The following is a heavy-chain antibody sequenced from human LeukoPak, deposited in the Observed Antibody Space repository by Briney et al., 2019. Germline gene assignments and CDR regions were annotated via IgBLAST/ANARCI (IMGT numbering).Heavy chain of an antibody. J-gene: IGHJ4*02. CDR1: GFTFSSYG. CDR2: IRYAGNNK. CDR3: AKDPTLYDSSGYYSIDY. Sequence: GGSLRLSCAASGFTFSSYGMHWVRQAPGKGLEWVAFIRYAGNNKYYADSVKGRFTISRDNSKNTLYLQMHSLRAEDTAVYYCAKDPTLYDSSGYYSIDYWGQGTLVTVSS. D-gene: IGHD3-22*01. V-gene: IGHV3-30*02.